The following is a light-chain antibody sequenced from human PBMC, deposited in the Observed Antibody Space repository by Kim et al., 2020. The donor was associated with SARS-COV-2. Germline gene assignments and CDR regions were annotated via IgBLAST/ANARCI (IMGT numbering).Light chain of an antibody. J-gene: IGLJ2*01. CDR2: QDS. CDR3: QAWDSSTLVV. CDR1: KLGDKY. V-gene: IGLV3-1*01. Sequence: SYELTQPPSVSVSPGQTASITCSGDKLGDKYACWYQQKPDQSPVLVIYQDSKRPSGIPERFSGSNSGNTATLTISGTQAMDEADYYCQAWDSSTLVVFGGGTQLTVL.